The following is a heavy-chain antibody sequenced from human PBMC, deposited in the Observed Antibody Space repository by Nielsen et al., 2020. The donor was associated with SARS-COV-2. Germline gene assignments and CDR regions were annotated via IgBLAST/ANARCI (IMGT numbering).Heavy chain of an antibody. CDR2: IDNDGSST. CDR1: GFTFTDYW. Sequence: RGSLRLSCTVSGFTFTDYWMHWLRQSPGKGPVWLSRIDNDGSSTTYADSVRGRFTISRDNARNTLFLQLHSLRAEDTAVYYCARESYSWSWYGPDYWGQGTQVTVSS. V-gene: IGHV3-74*03. J-gene: IGHJ4*02. D-gene: IGHD1-26*01. CDR3: ARESYSWSWYGPDY.